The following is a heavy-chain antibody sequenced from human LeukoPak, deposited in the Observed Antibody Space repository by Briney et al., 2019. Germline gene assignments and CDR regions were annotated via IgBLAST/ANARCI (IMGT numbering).Heavy chain of an antibody. J-gene: IGHJ6*02. D-gene: IGHD6-19*01. CDR2: IYYSGST. Sequence: PSETLSLTCTDSRGSISSYYWSWIRQPPGKGLWWVGHIYYSGSTNYNPSLTSRVTISVDTSNNQFSLKLSSVTPADTAVYYCARGSSSGWYVYYYYGMDVWGQGTTVTVSS. CDR3: ARGSSSGWYVYYYYGMDV. CDR1: RGSISSYY. V-gene: IGHV4-59*01.